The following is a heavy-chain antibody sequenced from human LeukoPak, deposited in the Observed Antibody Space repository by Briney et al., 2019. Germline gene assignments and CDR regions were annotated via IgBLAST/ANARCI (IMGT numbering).Heavy chain of an antibody. D-gene: IGHD5-18*01. J-gene: IGHJ4*02. CDR3: ARAKARTGYSYGYSFDY. CDR1: GGSFSGYY. V-gene: IGHV4-34*01. CDR2: INHSGST. Sequence: SETLSLTCAVYGGSFSGYYWSWIRQPPGKGLEWIGEINHSGSTNYNPSLKSRVTISVDTSKNQFSLKLSSVTAADTAVYYCARAKARTGYSYGYSFDYWGLGTLVTVSS.